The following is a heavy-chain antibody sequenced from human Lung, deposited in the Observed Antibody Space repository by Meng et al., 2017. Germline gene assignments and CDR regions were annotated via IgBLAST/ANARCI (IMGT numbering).Heavy chain of an antibody. J-gene: IGHJ4*02. CDR2: INHSGST. V-gene: IGHV4-34*01. Sequence: QGQLQQWVAGLLKPSETLSLTCVVSGWSFSDYYWSWIRQPPGKGLEWIGEINHSGSTNYNPSLESRATISVDTSQNNLSLKLSSVTAADSAVYYCARGPTTMAHDFDYWGQGTLVTVSS. D-gene: IGHD4-11*01. CDR1: GWSFSDYY. CDR3: ARGPTTMAHDFDY.